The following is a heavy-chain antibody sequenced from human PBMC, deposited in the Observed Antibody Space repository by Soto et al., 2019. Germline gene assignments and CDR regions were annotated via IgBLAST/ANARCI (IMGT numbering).Heavy chain of an antibody. J-gene: IGHJ4*02. V-gene: IGHV3-23*01. CDR2: ISGSGGST. Sequence: GGSLRLSCAASGFTFSSYAMIWVRQAPGKGLEWVSAISGSGGSTYYADSVKGRFTISRDNSKNTLYLQMNSLRAEDTAVYYCAKSNSSGWFPYYFDYWGQGTLVTVSS. CDR1: GFTFSSYA. D-gene: IGHD6-19*01. CDR3: AKSNSSGWFPYYFDY.